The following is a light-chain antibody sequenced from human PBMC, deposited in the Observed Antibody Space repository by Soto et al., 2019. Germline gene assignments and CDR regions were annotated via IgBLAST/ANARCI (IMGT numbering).Light chain of an antibody. CDR3: CSFGRSNLYV. Sequence: QVALTQPASVSGFPGQSITISSTGTSSDVGSYKIVSWYKHHPGKASKLMFFEVSKRPSGESNRFSGSQACKTASRTIWGLQAADEADYYCCSFGRSNLYVFGTGTKVTVL. J-gene: IGLJ1*01. CDR1: SSDVGSYKI. V-gene: IGLV2-23*02. CDR2: EVS.